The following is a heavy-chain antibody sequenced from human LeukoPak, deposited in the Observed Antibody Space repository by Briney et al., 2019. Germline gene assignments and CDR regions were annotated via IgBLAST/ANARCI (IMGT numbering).Heavy chain of an antibody. J-gene: IGHJ4*02. D-gene: IGHD2-15*01. CDR3: VRPGQSSWWVYFNY. Sequence: SETLSLTCTVSGGSISRYYWSWIRQPPGKGLEWIGYIHTSGSTYYNPSLKTRVTMSIDTSKNQFSLRLSSVTAADTAVYYCVRPGQSSWWVYFNYWGQGTVVTVSS. V-gene: IGHV4-4*09. CDR1: GGSISRYY. CDR2: IHTSGST.